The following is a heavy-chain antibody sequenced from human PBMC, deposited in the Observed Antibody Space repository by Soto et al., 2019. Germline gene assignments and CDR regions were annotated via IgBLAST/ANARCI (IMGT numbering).Heavy chain of an antibody. D-gene: IGHD2-2*01. V-gene: IGHV3-30*18. CDR1: GFTFSSYG. Sequence: QVQLVESGGGVVQPGRSLRLSCAASGFTFSSYGMHWVRQAPGKGLEWVAVISYDGSNKYYADSVKGRFTISRDNSKNTLYLQMNSLRAEDTAVYYCAKDRADIVVVPAGLYYWFDPWGQGTLVTVSS. J-gene: IGHJ5*02. CDR2: ISYDGSNK. CDR3: AKDRADIVVVPAGLYYWFDP.